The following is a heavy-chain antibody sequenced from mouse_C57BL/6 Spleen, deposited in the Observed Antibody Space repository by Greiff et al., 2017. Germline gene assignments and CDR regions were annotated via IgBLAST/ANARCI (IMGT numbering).Heavy chain of an antibody. V-gene: IGHV1-39*01. J-gene: IGHJ1*03. Sequence: VKPGASVKISCKASGYSFTDYNMNWVKQSNGKSLEWIGVINPNYGTTSYNQKFKGKATLTVDQSSSTAYMQLNSLTSEDSAVYYCVYGSSSRYFDVWGTGTTVTVSS. CDR3: VYGSSSRYFDV. CDR1: GYSFTDYN. CDR2: INPNYGTT. D-gene: IGHD1-1*01.